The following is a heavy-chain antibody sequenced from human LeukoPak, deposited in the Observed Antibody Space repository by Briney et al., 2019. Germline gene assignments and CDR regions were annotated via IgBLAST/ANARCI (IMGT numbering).Heavy chain of an antibody. CDR3: ARGVFGFLEWNHNWFDP. V-gene: IGHV1-8*03. D-gene: IGHD3-3*01. Sequence: SVKVSSKASGYTFTSYDINWVRQATGQGLEWMGWMNPNSGNTGYAQKFQGRVTITRNTCISTAYMELSSLRSEDTAVYYCARGVFGFLEWNHNWFDPWGQGTLVTVSS. J-gene: IGHJ5*02. CDR1: GYTFTSYD. CDR2: MNPNSGNT.